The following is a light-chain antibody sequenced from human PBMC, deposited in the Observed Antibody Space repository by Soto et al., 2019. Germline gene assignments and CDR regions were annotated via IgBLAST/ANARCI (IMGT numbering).Light chain of an antibody. CDR1: QTISSW. CDR2: KAS. CDR3: QQYNIHWT. J-gene: IGKJ1*01. V-gene: IGKV1-5*03. Sequence: DIQMTQSPSTLSASVGDRVTITCRASQTISSWLAWYQQKPGKAPKLLIYKASSLETGVPSRFSGSGSGTEFTLTISSLQPGDFATYYCQQYNIHWTFGQGTK.